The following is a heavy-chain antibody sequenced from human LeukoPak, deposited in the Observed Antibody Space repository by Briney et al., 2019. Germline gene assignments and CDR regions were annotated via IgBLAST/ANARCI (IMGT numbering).Heavy chain of an antibody. D-gene: IGHD2-15*01. Sequence: GGSLRLSCVASGFTFSSYAMSWVRQAPGKGLEWVGRIKSKSDGGTTDYAAPVKGRFTISRDDSKNTLYLQMNSLKTEDTAVYYCTTAPRGYCSGGSCSYAFDIWGQGTMVTVSS. CDR2: IKSKSDGGTT. V-gene: IGHV3-15*01. CDR3: TTAPRGYCSGGSCSYAFDI. J-gene: IGHJ3*02. CDR1: GFTFSSYA.